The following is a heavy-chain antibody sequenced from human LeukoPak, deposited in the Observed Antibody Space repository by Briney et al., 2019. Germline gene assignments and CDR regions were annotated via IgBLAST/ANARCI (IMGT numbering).Heavy chain of an antibody. J-gene: IGHJ4*02. Sequence: SETLSLTCTVSGGSVTNSSYYWGWIRQPPGKGLEWIGSLYYTGSTYYSPSLKSRVTISVDTSKNHFSLKLSSVTAADTAVYYCARGRDYGDYHAFGYWGQGTLVTVSS. CDR3: ARGRDYGDYHAFGY. V-gene: IGHV4-39*07. D-gene: IGHD4-17*01. CDR1: GGSVTNSSYY. CDR2: LYYTGST.